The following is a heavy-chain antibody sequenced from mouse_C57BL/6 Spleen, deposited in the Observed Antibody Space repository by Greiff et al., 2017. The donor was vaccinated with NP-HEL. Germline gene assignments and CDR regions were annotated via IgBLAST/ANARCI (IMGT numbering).Heavy chain of an antibody. J-gene: IGHJ4*01. CDR3: ARSSDSPGAMDY. CDR2: IDPSDSYT. CDR1: GYTFTSYW. D-gene: IGHD3-2*02. Sequence: QVQLQQPGAELVMPGASVKLSCKASGYTFTSYWMHWVKQRPGQGLEWIGEIDPSDSYTNYNQKFKGKSTLTVDKSSSTAYMQLSSLTSEDSAVYYCARSSDSPGAMDYWGQGTSVTVSS. V-gene: IGHV1-69*01.